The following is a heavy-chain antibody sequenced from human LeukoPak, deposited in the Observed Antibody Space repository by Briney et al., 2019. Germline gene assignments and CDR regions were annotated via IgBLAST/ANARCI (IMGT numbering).Heavy chain of an antibody. CDR1: GVTFSSDV. V-gene: IGHV3-23*01. J-gene: IGHJ2*01. CDR3: AKTSTHWGLTHWSHFDL. CDR2: ISGSGGST. D-gene: IGHD7-27*01. Sequence: PGGSLRLSCAASGVTFSSDVMHSVRQAPGKGLEWGSAISGSGGSTYYADSVKGRFTISRDNSKNTLYLQMNSLRAEDTAVYYCAKTSTHWGLTHWSHFDLWGRGTLVTVSS.